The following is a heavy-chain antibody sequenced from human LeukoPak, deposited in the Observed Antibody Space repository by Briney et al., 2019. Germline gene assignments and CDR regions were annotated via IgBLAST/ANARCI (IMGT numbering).Heavy chain of an antibody. Sequence: GGSLRLSCAASGFTFSSYGMHWVRQAPGKGLEWVAVISYDGSNKYYADSVKGRFTISRDNSKNTLYLQMNSLRAEDTAVYYCATLHGYNDYWGQGTLVTVSS. CDR1: GFTFSSYG. CDR3: ATLHGYNDY. J-gene: IGHJ4*02. V-gene: IGHV3-30*03. D-gene: IGHD5-18*01. CDR2: ISYDGSNK.